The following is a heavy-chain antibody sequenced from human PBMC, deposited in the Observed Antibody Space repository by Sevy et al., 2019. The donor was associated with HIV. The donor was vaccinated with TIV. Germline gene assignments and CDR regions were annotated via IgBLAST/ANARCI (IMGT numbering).Heavy chain of an antibody. CDR1: GFTFSTYN. CDR3: ARERIAVAGMGYYFDF. Sequence: GGSLRLSCATSGFTFSTYNMNWVRQAPGKGLEWVSSISSGSGFIFYADSVKGRFTISRDNAKNSLDLQMNSLRAEDTAVYYCARERIAVAGMGYYFDFWGQGTLVTVSS. J-gene: IGHJ4*02. V-gene: IGHV3-21*01. D-gene: IGHD6-19*01. CDR2: ISSGSGFI.